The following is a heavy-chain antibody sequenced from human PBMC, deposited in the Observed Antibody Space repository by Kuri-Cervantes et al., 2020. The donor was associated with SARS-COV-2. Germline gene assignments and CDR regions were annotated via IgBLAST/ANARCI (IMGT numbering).Heavy chain of an antibody. V-gene: IGHV4-39*01. CDR2: IYYSGST. CDR3: ARHEVLITFGGVIVSYVDY. Sequence: SETLSLTCTVSGGTISSISYYWGWIRQPPGKGREWIGSIYYSGSTYYNPSLKSRVIISVDTSKNQFSLKLSSVTAADTAVYYCARHEVLITFGGVIVSYVDYWGQGTLVTVSS. CDR1: GGTISSISYY. J-gene: IGHJ4*02. D-gene: IGHD3-16*02.